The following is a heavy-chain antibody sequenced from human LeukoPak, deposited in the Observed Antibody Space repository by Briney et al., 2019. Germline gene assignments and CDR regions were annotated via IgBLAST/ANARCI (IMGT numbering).Heavy chain of an antibody. V-gene: IGHV1-18*01. Sequence: LGASVKVSCKASGYTFTSYGISWVRQAPGQGLEWMGWISAYNGNTNYAQKLQGRVTMTTNTSTSTAYMELRSLRSDDTAVYYCARVSRQVLLWFGEYPVYFDYWGQGTLVTVSS. CDR2: ISAYNGNT. CDR1: GYTFTSYG. CDR3: ARVSRQVLLWFGEYPVYFDY. D-gene: IGHD3-10*01. J-gene: IGHJ4*02.